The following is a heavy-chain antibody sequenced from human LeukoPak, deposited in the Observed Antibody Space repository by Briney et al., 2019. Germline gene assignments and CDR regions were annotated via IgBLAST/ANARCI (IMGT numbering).Heavy chain of an antibody. CDR3: VRSDDFWSGYYGY. CDR2: IYDSGST. CDR1: GGSINNYY. D-gene: IGHD3-3*01. Sequence: SETLSLTCAVSGGSINNYYWSWIRQPPGKGLEWIGYIYDSGSTNYNPSLKSRVTISVDTSKNQFSLKLSSVTAADTAVYYCVRSDDFWSGYYGYWGQGTLVTVSS. J-gene: IGHJ4*02. V-gene: IGHV4-59*01.